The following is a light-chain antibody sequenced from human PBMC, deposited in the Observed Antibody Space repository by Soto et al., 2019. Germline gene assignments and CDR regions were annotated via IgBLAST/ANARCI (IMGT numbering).Light chain of an antibody. Sequence: SSELTQPPSVSVAPGKTARITCGGNNIGSKSVHWYQQKPGQAPVLVIYYDSDRPSGIPERFSGSNSGNTATLTISRVEVGDEADYYCQVWDSSSDWVFGGGTKVTVL. V-gene: IGLV3-21*04. J-gene: IGLJ3*02. CDR1: NIGSKS. CDR3: QVWDSSSDWV. CDR2: YDS.